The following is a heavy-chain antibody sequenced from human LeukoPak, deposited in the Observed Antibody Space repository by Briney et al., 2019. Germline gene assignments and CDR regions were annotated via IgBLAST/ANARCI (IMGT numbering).Heavy chain of an antibody. V-gene: IGHV3-11*04. J-gene: IGHJ3*02. CDR1: GFTFSDYY. D-gene: IGHD2-21*02. Sequence: GGSLRLSCAASGFTFSDYYMSWIRQAPGKGLEWVSYISSSGSTIYYADSVKGRFTISRDNAKNSLYLQMNSLRAEDTAVFYCARTAYCGGDCPNDAFDIWGQGTMVTVSS. CDR2: ISSSGSTI. CDR3: ARTAYCGGDCPNDAFDI.